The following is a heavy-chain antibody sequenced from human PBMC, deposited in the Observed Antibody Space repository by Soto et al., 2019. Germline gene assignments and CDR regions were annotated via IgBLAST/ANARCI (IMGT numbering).Heavy chain of an antibody. J-gene: IGHJ4*02. V-gene: IGHV3-30*03. CDR2: ISYDGSNK. CDR1: GFTFSSYG. D-gene: IGHD2-2*01. CDR3: ARATSSTSGAIDY. Sequence: GGSLRLSCAASGFTFSSYGMHWVRQAPGKGLEWVAVISYDGSNKYYADSVKGRFTISRDNSKNTLYLQMNSLRAEDTAVYYCARATSSTSGAIDYWGQGTLVTVSS.